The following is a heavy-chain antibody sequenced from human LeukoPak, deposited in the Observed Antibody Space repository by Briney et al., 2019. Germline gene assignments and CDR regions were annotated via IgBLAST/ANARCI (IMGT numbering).Heavy chain of an antibody. J-gene: IGHJ6*03. Sequence: PGGSLRLSCAASGFTVSSNYMSWVRQAPGKGLEWVSVIYSGGSTYYADSVKGRFTISRDNSKNTLYLQMNSLRAEDTAVYYCARGRHAHYDFWSGYYYMDVWGKGTTVTVSS. CDR2: IYSGGST. D-gene: IGHD3-3*01. V-gene: IGHV3-53*01. CDR3: ARGRHAHYDFWSGYYYMDV. CDR1: GFTVSSNY.